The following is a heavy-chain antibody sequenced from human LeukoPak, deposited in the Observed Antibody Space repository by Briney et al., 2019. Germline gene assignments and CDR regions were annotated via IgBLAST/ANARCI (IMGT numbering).Heavy chain of an antibody. CDR3: ARDQVTSGGGLDY. Sequence: GGSLRLSCAASGLSIISHFMTWVRQAPEKGLEWVSVIYTGGITHYADSVAGRFTISRDISKNTLYLQMNNLRVEDTAVYYCARDQVTSGGGLDYWGQGTLVTVSS. D-gene: IGHD2-21*02. V-gene: IGHV3-53*01. CDR2: IYTGGIT. J-gene: IGHJ4*02. CDR1: GLSIISHF.